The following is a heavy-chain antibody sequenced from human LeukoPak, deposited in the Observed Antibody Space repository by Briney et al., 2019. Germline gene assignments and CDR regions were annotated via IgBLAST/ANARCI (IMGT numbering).Heavy chain of an antibody. Sequence: SETLSLTCTVSGGSISSGGYYWSWIRQHPGKGLEWIGYIYYSGSTYYNPSLKSRVTISVDTSKNQFSLKLSSVTAADTAVYYCARAMDIVATIYFDYWGQGTLVTVSS. CDR3: ARAMDIVATIYFDY. V-gene: IGHV4-31*03. D-gene: IGHD5-12*01. CDR1: GGSISSGGYY. J-gene: IGHJ4*02. CDR2: IYYSGST.